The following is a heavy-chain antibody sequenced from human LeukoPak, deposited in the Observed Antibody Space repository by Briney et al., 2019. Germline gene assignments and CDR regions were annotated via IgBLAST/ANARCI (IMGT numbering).Heavy chain of an antibody. CDR3: ARGTGEYYDILTGDY. Sequence: ASVKVSCKVSGYSLTELSMHWVRQTLDKGLEWMGAFDPGDAETIFAQKFQGRVTMTRDTSISTAYMELSRLRSDDTAVYYCARGTGEYYDILTGDYWGQGTLVTVSS. J-gene: IGHJ4*02. CDR1: GYSLTELS. V-gene: IGHV1-24*01. CDR2: FDPGDAET. D-gene: IGHD3-9*01.